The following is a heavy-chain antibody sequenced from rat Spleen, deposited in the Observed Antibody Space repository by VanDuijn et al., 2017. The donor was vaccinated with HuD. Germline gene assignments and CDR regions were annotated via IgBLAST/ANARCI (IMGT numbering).Heavy chain of an antibody. Sequence: EVQLVESGGGLVQPGRSLKLSCAASGFTFDDYHMAWVRQAPTKGLEWVASINYDGSSTYYRDSVKGRFTLSRDNAKSSLYLQMDSLRSEDTATYYCAKAIYNSGYGWFAYWGQGTLVTVSS. V-gene: IGHV5-20*01. CDR1: GFTFDDYH. CDR3: AKAIYNSGYGWFAY. D-gene: IGHD4-3*01. CDR2: INYDGSST. J-gene: IGHJ3*01.